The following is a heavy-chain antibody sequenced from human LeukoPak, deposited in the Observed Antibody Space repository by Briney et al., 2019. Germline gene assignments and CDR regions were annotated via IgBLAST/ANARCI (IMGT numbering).Heavy chain of an antibody. CDR1: GYTFTSYG. CDR2: ISAYNGNT. J-gene: IGHJ4*02. V-gene: IGHV1-18*01. CDR3: AASHGGFTMVRGVIPALFDY. Sequence: GASVKVSCKASGYTFTSYGISWVRQAPGQGLEWMGWISAYNGNTNYAQKLQGRVTMTTDTSTSTAYMELRSLRSDDTAVYYCAASHGGFTMVRGVIPALFDYWGQGTLVTVSS. D-gene: IGHD3-10*01.